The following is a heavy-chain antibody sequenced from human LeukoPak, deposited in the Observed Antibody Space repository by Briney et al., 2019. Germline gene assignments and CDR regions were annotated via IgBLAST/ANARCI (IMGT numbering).Heavy chain of an antibody. J-gene: IGHJ3*02. D-gene: IGHD4-23*01. Sequence: SETLSLTCAVSGASIDSYYWSWIRQPPGKGLEWIGYIYYTGATNYNPSLKSRVTISLDMSKNHFSLRLSSVTAVDTAIYYCASLTTMVTPETFDIWGQGTMVTVSS. V-gene: IGHV4-59*01. CDR2: IYYTGAT. CDR3: ASLTTMVTPETFDI. CDR1: GASIDSYY.